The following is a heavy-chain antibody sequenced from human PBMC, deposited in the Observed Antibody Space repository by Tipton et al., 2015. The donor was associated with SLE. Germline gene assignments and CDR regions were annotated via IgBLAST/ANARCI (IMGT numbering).Heavy chain of an antibody. V-gene: IGHV4-38-2*02. Sequence: TLSLTCTVSGYSIRSGYYWGWIRQSPGKGLEWIGSIYQSGSTYYKPSLRSRVTISVDTSKNQFSLNLTSVTAPDTAVYYCARLGGSGTAFDVWGQGTLVTVSA. D-gene: IGHD3-10*01. CDR1: GYSIRSGYY. CDR2: IYQSGST. J-gene: IGHJ3*01. CDR3: ARLGGSGTAFDV.